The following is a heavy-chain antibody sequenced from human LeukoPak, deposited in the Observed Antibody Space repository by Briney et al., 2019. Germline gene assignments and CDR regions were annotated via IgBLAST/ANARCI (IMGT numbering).Heavy chain of an antibody. Sequence: GGSLRLSCAASGFTFSSYWMSWVRQAPGKGLEWVANIQQDGRGKYYVDSVRGRFTISRDDAKNSLYLEMDSLRAEDTAVYYCARTIYYYESTSYFSDAFDVWGQGTMVTVSS. D-gene: IGHD3-22*01. CDR2: IQQDGRGK. J-gene: IGHJ3*01. CDR3: ARTIYYYESTSYFSDAFDV. V-gene: IGHV3-7*01. CDR1: GFTFSSYW.